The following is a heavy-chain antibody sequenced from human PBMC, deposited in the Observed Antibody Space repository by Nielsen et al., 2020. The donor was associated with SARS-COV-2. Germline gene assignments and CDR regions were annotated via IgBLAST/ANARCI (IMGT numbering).Heavy chain of an antibody. D-gene: IGHD1-26*01. V-gene: IGHV1-3*01. CDR2: INAGNVNT. J-gene: IGHJ6*03. Sequence: ASVKVSCKASGYTFTSYAMHWVRQAPGQRLEWMGWINAGNVNTKYSQKFQGRVTITRDTSASTAYMELSSLRSEDTAVYYCARDLVVGATTWYYMDVWGKGTTVTASS. CDR1: GYTFTSYA. CDR3: ARDLVVGATTWYYMDV.